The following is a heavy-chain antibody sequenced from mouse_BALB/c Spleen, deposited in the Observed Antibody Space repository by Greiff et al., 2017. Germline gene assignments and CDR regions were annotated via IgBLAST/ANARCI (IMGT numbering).Heavy chain of an antibody. CDR2: INPSNGGT. V-gene: IGHV1S81*02. CDR3: TRRNGNYPYYYAMDY. Sequence: QVQLQQPGAELVKPGASVKLSCKASGYTFTSYYMYWVKQRPGQGLEWIGGINPSNGGTNFNEKFKSKATLTVDKSSSTAYMQLSSLTSEDSAVYYCTRRNGNYPYYYAMDYWGQGTSVTVSS. D-gene: IGHD2-1*01. J-gene: IGHJ4*01. CDR1: GYTFTSYY.